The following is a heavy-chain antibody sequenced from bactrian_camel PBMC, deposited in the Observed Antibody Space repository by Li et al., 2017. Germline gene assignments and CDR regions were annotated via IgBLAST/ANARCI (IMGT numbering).Heavy chain of an antibody. D-gene: IGHD6*01. V-gene: IGHV3S40*01. J-gene: IGHJ6*01. CDR2: IGRVGATA. Sequence: VQLVESGGGSVQTGGSLRLSCAPSGYTSYMGWFRQAPGKGLEWVSAIGRVGATAYYPDSVKGRFTISLDNAKNTLYLQLNSLKTEDTAMYYCATQYGGSWSTFGYWGQGTQVTVS. CDR1: GYTSY. CDR3: ATQYGGSWSTFGY.